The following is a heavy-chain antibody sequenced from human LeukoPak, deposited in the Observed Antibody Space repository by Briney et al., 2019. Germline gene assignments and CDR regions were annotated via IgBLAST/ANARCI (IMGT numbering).Heavy chain of an antibody. CDR3: ADLASDY. J-gene: IGHJ4*02. Sequence: GGSLRLSCAASGFTFSSYAMSWVRQAPGKGLEWVAVISYDGSNKYYADSVKGRFTISRDNSKNTLYLQMNSLRAEDTAVYYCADLASDYWGQGTLVTVSS. D-gene: IGHD5-12*01. V-gene: IGHV3-30-3*01. CDR2: ISYDGSNK. CDR1: GFTFSSYA.